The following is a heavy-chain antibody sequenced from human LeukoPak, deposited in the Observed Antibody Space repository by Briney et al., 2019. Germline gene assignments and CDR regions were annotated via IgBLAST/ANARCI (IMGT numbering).Heavy chain of an antibody. D-gene: IGHD3-10*01. CDR1: GFTFSSYW. CDR2: IKQDGSEK. V-gene: IGHV3-7*01. Sequence: PGGSLRLSCAASGFTFSSYWMSWVRQAPGKGLEWVANIKQDGSEKYYVDSVEGRFTISRDNAKNSLYLQMNSLRAEDTAVYYCARVNLWFGELTFDYWGQGTLVTVSS. CDR3: ARVNLWFGELTFDY. J-gene: IGHJ4*02.